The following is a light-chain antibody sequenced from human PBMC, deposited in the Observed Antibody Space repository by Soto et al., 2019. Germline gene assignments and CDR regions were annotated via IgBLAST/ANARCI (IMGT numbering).Light chain of an antibody. CDR1: QSVSSN. CDR3: QQYNNYPWT. J-gene: IGKJ1*01. V-gene: IGKV3-15*01. CDR2: GAS. Sequence: EIVMTQSPATLSVSPGERSTLSCMASQSVSSNLAWYQQKPGQAPRLLIYGASTRATGITARFSGSGSGTEFTLTISSLQSEDFATYYCQQYNNYPWTFGPGTKVDIK.